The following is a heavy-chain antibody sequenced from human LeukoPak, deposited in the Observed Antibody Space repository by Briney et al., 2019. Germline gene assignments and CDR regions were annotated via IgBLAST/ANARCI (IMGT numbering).Heavy chain of an antibody. CDR1: GGTFSSYA. CDR3: ARGYSSTLGGY. V-gene: IGHV1-69*04. CDR2: ITPILGIA. D-gene: IGHD6-13*01. Sequence: ASVKVSCKASGGTFSSYAISWVRQAPGQGLEWMGRITPILGIANYAQKFQGRVTITADKSTSTAYMELSSLRSEDTAVYYCARGYSSTLGGYWGQGTLVTVSS. J-gene: IGHJ4*02.